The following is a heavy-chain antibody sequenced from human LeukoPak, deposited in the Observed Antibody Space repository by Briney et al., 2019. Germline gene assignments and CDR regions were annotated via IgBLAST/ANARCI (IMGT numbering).Heavy chain of an antibody. CDR2: INNSGTT. J-gene: IGHJ4*02. CDR1: GASVSSYD. CDR3: ARGRATLL. V-gene: IGHV4-4*07. D-gene: IGHD1-26*01. Sequence: SETLSLTCTVSGASVSSYDWNWIRQPPGKGLEWLGLINNSGTTKYNPSLRSRVTMSIDTSKNQFSLKLNSVIAADTAVYYCARGRATLLWGQGTLVTVSS.